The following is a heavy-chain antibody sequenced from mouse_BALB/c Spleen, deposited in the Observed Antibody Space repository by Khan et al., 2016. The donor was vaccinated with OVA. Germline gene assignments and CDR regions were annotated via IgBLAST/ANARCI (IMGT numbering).Heavy chain of an antibody. CDR3: ATSYFFGYCFDY. Sequence: EVELVESGGDLVQPGGSRKLSCAASGFTFSSYGMHWVRQAPEKGLEWVAYISGDSNTIYYADTVKGRFTISRDNPRNTLFLQMTSLMSEDTAMYYCATSYFFGYCFDYWGPGTTVTVSS. J-gene: IGHJ2*01. CDR1: GFTFSSYG. CDR2: ISGDSNTI. V-gene: IGHV5-17*02.